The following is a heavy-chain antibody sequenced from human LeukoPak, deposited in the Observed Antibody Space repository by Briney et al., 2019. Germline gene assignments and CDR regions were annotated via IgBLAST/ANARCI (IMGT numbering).Heavy chain of an antibody. V-gene: IGHV3-11*04. CDR1: GFTFSDYY. D-gene: IGHD1-26*01. CDR2: ISSSGSTI. CDR3: AKDKEPRSSLPDY. J-gene: IGHJ4*02. Sequence: GGSLRLSCAASGFTFSDYYMSWIRQAPGKGLEWVSYISSSGSTIYYADSVKGRFTISRDNAKNSLYLQMNSLRAEDTAVYYCAKDKEPRSSLPDYWGQGTLVTVSS.